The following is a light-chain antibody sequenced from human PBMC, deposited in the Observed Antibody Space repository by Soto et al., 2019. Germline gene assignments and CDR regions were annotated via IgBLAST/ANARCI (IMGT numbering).Light chain of an antibody. Sequence: EIVLTQSPGTLSLSPGERATLSCRASQSVSSSYLTWYQQKPGQAPRLLIYGASSRATGIPHRFSDSGSGTDFTLTISRLEPEDFAVYYCQHYGTSRTFGRGTKVEIK. CDR1: QSVSSSY. CDR3: QHYGTSRT. CDR2: GAS. J-gene: IGKJ1*01. V-gene: IGKV3-20*01.